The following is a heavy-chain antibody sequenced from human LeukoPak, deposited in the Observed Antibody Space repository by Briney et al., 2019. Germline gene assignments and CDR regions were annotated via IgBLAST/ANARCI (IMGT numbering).Heavy chain of an antibody. CDR1: GFTFSSYG. V-gene: IGHV3-30*18. J-gene: IGHJ4*02. D-gene: IGHD3-16*01. CDR2: ISYDGSNK. CDR3: AKDLTMITSEKDY. Sequence: GGSLRLSCAASGFTFSSYGMHWVRQAPGKGLEWVAVISYDGSNKYYADSVEGRFTISRDNSKNTLYLQMNSLRAEDTAVYYCAKDLTMITSEKDYWGQGTLVTVSS.